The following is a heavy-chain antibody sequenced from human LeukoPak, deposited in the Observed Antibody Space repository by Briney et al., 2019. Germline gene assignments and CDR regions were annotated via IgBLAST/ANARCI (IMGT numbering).Heavy chain of an antibody. V-gene: IGHV2-5*02. CDR3: AHCLSITMVRGPSYYFDY. J-gene: IGHJ4*02. Sequence: SGPTLVKPTQTLTLTCTFSGFSLSTSGVGVGWIRQPPGKALEWLALIYWDDDKRYRPSLKSRLTITKDTSKNQVVLTMTNMDPVDTATYYCAHCLSITMVRGPSYYFDYWGQGTLVTVSS. CDR2: IYWDDDK. CDR1: GFSLSTSGVG. D-gene: IGHD3-10*01.